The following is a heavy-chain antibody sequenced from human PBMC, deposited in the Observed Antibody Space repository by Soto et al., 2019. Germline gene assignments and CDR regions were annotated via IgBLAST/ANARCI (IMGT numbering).Heavy chain of an antibody. D-gene: IGHD1-1*01. V-gene: IGHV4-31*03. CDR3: ARVRGSLTGTLFDY. Sequence: PSETLSLTCTVSGGSISSGGYYWSWIRQHPGKGLEWIGYIYYSGSTYYNPSLKSRVTISVDTSKNQFSLKLSSVTAADTAVYYCARVRGSLTGTLFDYWGQGTLVTVSS. CDR1: GGSISSGGYY. CDR2: IYYSGST. J-gene: IGHJ4*02.